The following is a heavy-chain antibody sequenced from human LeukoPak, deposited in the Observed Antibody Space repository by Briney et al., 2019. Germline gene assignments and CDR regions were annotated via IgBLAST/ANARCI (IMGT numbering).Heavy chain of an antibody. CDR3: ARVGFSGWNLEY. Sequence: GGSLRLSCAASGFTFNTYWMTWVRQAPGKGLEWVANIKQDGSEKYYVDSVKGRFTISRDDAKNSLYVQMNSLRDEDTAVYYCARVGFSGWNLEYWGQGTLVTVSS. CDR2: IKQDGSEK. D-gene: IGHD6-19*01. V-gene: IGHV3-7*01. J-gene: IGHJ4*02. CDR1: GFTFNTYW.